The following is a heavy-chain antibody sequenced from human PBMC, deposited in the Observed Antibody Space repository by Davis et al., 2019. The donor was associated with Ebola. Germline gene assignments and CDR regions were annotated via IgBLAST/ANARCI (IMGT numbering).Heavy chain of an antibody. CDR2: IKSNVDGGTT. Sequence: GESLKISCAASGFTFSNAWMSWVRQAPGKGLEWVGRIKSNVDGGTTDYAAPVKGRFTISRDDSKNTLYLQMNSLKTGDTAVYYCTAEAGISFWGQGTLVTVSS. J-gene: IGHJ4*02. CDR1: GFTFSNAW. CDR3: TAEAGISF. V-gene: IGHV3-15*01. D-gene: IGHD3-3*02.